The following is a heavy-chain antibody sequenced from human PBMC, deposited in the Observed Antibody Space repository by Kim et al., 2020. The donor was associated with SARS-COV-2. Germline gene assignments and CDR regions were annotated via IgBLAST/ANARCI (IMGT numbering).Heavy chain of an antibody. Sequence: SETLSLTCTVSGGSISSSSYYWGWIRQPPGKGLEWIGSIYYSGSTYYNPSLKSRVTISVDTSKNQFSLKLSSVTAADTAVYYCARHPKAARIFDYWGQGTLVTVSS. CDR2: IYYSGST. V-gene: IGHV4-39*01. J-gene: IGHJ4*02. CDR3: ARHPKAARIFDY. D-gene: IGHD2-15*01. CDR1: GGSISSSSYY.